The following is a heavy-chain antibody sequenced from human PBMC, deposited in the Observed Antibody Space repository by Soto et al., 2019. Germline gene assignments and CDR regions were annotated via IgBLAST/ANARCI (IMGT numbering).Heavy chain of an antibody. D-gene: IGHD3-10*01. V-gene: IGHV1-69*08. CDR3: TRDWEITVSTGSFGGF. Sequence: QVQLVQSGAEVKKPGSSVKVSCTASGGTFSPYTINWVRQAPGQGLEWMGRIIPFHGVTNYAQKFQARVTITADKSTSTADMELSGLRFEDTAMYYCTRDWEITVSTGSFGGFWGRGTLVTVSS. CDR1: GGTFSPYT. CDR2: IIPFHGVT. J-gene: IGHJ4*02.